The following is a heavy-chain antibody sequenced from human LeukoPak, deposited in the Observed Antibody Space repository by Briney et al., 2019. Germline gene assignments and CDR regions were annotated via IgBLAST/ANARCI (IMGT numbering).Heavy chain of an antibody. CDR3: ARSYSSSWYGDY. J-gene: IGHJ4*02. CDR2: MNPNSGNT. CDR1: GYTFTGYY. Sequence: GASVKVSCKASGYTFTGYYMHWVRQAPGQGLEWMGWMNPNSGNTGYAQKFQGRVTITRNTSISTAYMELSSLRSDDTAVYYCARSYSSSWYGDYWGQGTLVTVSS. D-gene: IGHD6-13*01. V-gene: IGHV1-8*03.